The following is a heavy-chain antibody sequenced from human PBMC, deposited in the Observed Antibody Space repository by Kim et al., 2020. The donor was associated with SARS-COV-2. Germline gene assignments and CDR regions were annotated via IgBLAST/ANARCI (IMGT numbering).Heavy chain of an antibody. CDR1: GFTFSSYD. J-gene: IGHJ5*02. D-gene: IGHD5-12*01. CDR3: ARALRDSGYDLWFDP. Sequence: GGSLRLSCAASGFTFSSYDMHWVRQATGKGLEWVSAIGTAGDTYYPGSVKGRFTISRENAKNSLYLQMNSLRAGDTAVYYCARALRDSGYDLWFDPWGQGTLVTVSS. CDR2: IGTAGDT. V-gene: IGHV3-13*01.